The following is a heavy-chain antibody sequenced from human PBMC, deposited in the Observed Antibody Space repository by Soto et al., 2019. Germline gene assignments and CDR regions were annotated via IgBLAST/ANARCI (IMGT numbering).Heavy chain of an antibody. CDR1: GDSVSSNSAA. CDR2: TYYRSKWYN. D-gene: IGHD6-13*01. V-gene: IGHV6-1*01. CDR3: ARGKVAAAGTVWGLVSTFDY. J-gene: IGHJ4*02. Sequence: SQTLSLTCAISGDSVSSNSAAWNWIRQSPSRGLEWLGRTYYRSKWYNDYAASVKSRITINPDTSKNQFSPQLNSVTPEDTAVYYCARGKVAAAGTVWGLVSTFDYWGQGTLVTVSS.